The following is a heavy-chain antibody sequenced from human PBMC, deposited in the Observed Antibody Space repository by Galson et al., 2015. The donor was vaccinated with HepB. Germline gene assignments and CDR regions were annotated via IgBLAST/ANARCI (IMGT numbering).Heavy chain of an antibody. CDR1: GFTFSSYG. Sequence: SLRLSCAASGFTFSSYGMHWVRQAPGKGLEWVAVISSNGRDKHYADSVKGRFTTSRDNSKNTLDLQMNSLRGDDTAVYYCTRDLSGKYSFDYWGQGTLVTVSS. CDR3: TRDLSGKYSFDY. D-gene: IGHD3-10*01. V-gene: IGHV3-30*03. CDR2: ISSNGRDK. J-gene: IGHJ4*02.